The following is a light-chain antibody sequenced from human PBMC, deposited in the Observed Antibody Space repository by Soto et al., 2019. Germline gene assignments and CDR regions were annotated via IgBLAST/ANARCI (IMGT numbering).Light chain of an antibody. CDR3: QQRSNWPKT. V-gene: IGKV3-15*01. Sequence: EIVMTQSPATLSVSPGERATLSCRASQSVSSNLAWYQQKPGQAPRLLIYGASTRATGIPARFSGSGSGTKFTLTISSLQSEDFAVYYCQQRSNWPKTFGQGTKVDIK. CDR2: GAS. CDR1: QSVSSN. J-gene: IGKJ1*01.